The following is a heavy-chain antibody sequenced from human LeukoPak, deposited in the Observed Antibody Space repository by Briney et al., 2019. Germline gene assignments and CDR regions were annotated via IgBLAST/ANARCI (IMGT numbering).Heavy chain of an antibody. V-gene: IGHV1-2*02. CDR3: ARAAFRAAAPVDY. Sequence: GASVKVSCKASGYTFTGYYMHWVRQAPGQGLEWMAWINPNSGGTNYAQKFQGRVTMTRDTSISTAYMELSRLRSDDTAVYYCARAAFRAAAPVDYWGQGTLVTVSS. J-gene: IGHJ4*02. D-gene: IGHD6-13*01. CDR2: INPNSGGT. CDR1: GYTFTGYY.